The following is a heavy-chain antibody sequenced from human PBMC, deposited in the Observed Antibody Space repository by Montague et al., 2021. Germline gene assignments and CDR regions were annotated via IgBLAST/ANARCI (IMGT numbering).Heavy chain of an antibody. CDR3: ARYRFFPSFTGIDY. Sequence: SRRLSCAASGFPFSNYAMKWVRQAPGKGLEWVSAISYDGGDTYYADSVKGRFTISRDNSQNTMYLQMNSLSAEDTATYYCARYRFFPSFTGIDYWGQGTRVTVSS. D-gene: IGHD1-14*01. CDR2: ISYDGGDT. CDR1: GFPFSNYA. J-gene: IGHJ4*02. V-gene: IGHV3-23*01.